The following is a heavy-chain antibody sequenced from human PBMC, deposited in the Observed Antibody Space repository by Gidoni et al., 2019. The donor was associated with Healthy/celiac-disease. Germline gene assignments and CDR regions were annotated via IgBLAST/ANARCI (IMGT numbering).Heavy chain of an antibody. CDR3: AREYSSSWYGWFDP. CDR1: GSTCSSYS. J-gene: IGHJ5*02. V-gene: IGHV3-48*02. D-gene: IGHD6-13*01. Sequence: EVQLVASGGGLVQPGGSLRLACAASGSTCSSYSMNWVRQAPGKGLEWIAYISSSSSTLYYADSVKGRFTTSRDNAKNSLYLQMNSLRDEDTAVYYCAREYSSSWYGWFDPWGQGTLVTVSS. CDR2: ISSSSSTL.